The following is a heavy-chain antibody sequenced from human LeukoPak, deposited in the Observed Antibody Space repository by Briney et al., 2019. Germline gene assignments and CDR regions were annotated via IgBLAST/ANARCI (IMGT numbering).Heavy chain of an antibody. D-gene: IGHD4-17*01. CDR3: ARADSGDYVDY. CDR1: GGSISSYY. CDR2: IAYSGST. V-gene: IGHV4-59*01. J-gene: IGHJ4*02. Sequence: PSETLSLTCTVSGGSISSYYWNWIRQPPGKGLEWIGYIAYSGSTNYNPSLKSRVTISVGTSENQFSLKLSSVTAADTALYYCARADSGDYVDYWGQGTLVTVSS.